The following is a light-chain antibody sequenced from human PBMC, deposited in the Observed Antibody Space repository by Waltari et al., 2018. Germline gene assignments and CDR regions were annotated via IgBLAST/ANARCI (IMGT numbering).Light chain of an antibody. CDR2: RNN. J-gene: IGLJ1*01. CDR3: ASWDDSLNGFYV. CDR1: SSNIGSNS. Sequence: QSVLTQPPSASGTPGQRVTISCSGSSSNIGSNSVTWYQQLPGTAPKILIYRNNERPSGVPDRFSGSKSGTSASLAISGLQSEDEADYYCASWDDSLNGFYVVGTGTNVAVL. V-gene: IGLV1-44*01.